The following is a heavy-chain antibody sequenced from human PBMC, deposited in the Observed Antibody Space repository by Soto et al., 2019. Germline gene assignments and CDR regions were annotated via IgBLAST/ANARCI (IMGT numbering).Heavy chain of an antibody. Sequence: QVQLVQSGAEVKKPGASVKVSCKASGYTFISYGISWVRQAPGQGLEWMGWISAYNGNTNYAQKVQGRVTMTTDTSTSTAYMELNGLRSDDTAVYYCARDFVPGRMVRGVSAFDIWGQGTMVIVSS. J-gene: IGHJ3*02. CDR2: ISAYNGNT. CDR3: ARDFVPGRMVRGVSAFDI. D-gene: IGHD3-10*01. CDR1: GYTFISYG. V-gene: IGHV1-18*04.